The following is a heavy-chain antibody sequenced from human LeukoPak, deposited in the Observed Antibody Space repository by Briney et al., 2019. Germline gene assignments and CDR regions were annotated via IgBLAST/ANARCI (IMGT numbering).Heavy chain of an antibody. D-gene: IGHD6-6*01. Sequence: SVKVSCKASGGTFSSYAISWVRQAPGQGLEWMGRIIPILGIANYAQKFQGRVTVTADKSTSTAYMELSSLRSEDTAVYYCARGDGSIDYWGQGTLVTVSS. CDR2: IIPILGIA. J-gene: IGHJ4*02. CDR1: GGTFSSYA. CDR3: ARGDGSIDY. V-gene: IGHV1-69*04.